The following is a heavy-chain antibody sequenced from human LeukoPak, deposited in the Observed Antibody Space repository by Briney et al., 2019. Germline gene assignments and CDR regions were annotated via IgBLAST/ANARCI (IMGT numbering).Heavy chain of an antibody. J-gene: IGHJ5*02. D-gene: IGHD6-19*01. CDR2: ISAYNGNT. CDR1: GYTFTSYG. V-gene: IGHV1-18*01. Sequence: GSVKVSCKASGYTFTSYGISWVRQAPGQGLEWMGWISAYNGNTNYAQKLQGRVTMTTDTSTSTAYMELRSLRSDDTAVYYCARDSLGCSSGWPTPNWFDPWGQGTLVIVSS. CDR3: ARDSLGCSSGWPTPNWFDP.